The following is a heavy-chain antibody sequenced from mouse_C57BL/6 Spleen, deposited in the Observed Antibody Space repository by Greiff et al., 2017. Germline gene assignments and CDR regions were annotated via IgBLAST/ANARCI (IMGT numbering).Heavy chain of an antibody. J-gene: IGHJ2*01. CDR2: IRNKANGYTT. V-gene: IGHV7-3*01. Sequence: EVKLVESGGGLVQPGGSLSLSCAASGFTFTDYYMSWVRQPPGKALEWLGFIRNKANGYTTEYSASVKGRFTISRDNSQSILYLQMNALRAEDSATYYCARSYDYVFDHWGQGTTLTVSS. CDR3: ARSYDYVFDH. D-gene: IGHD2-4*01. CDR1: GFTFTDYY.